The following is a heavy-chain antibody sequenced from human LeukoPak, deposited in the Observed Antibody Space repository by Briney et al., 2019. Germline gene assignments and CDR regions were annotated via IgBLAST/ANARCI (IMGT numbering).Heavy chain of an antibody. D-gene: IGHD2-2*01. J-gene: IGHJ4*02. V-gene: IGHV3-23*01. Sequence: GGSLRLSCAASGFTFSNYAMSWVRQAPGKGLEWVSSIIASGGHTYYADSVKGRFTISRDNSKNTLFLQMNSLRAEDTAVYYCAKADRRYCTTTSCFDDLNDYWGQGTLVTVSS. CDR2: IIASGGHT. CDR1: GFTFSNYA. CDR3: AKADRRYCTTTSCFDDLNDY.